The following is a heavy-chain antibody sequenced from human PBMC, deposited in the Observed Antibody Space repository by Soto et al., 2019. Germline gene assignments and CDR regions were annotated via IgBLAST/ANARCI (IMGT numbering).Heavy chain of an antibody. CDR2: ISYDGSNK. CDR3: AKERNFDWLHFDY. V-gene: IGHV3-30*18. D-gene: IGHD3-9*01. Sequence: QVQLVESGGGVVQPGRSLRLSCAASGFTFSSYGMHWVRQAPGKGLEWVAVISYDGSNKYYADSVKGRFTISRDNSKNTLYLQMNSLRAEDTAVYYCAKERNFDWLHFDYWGQGTLVTVSS. J-gene: IGHJ4*02. CDR1: GFTFSSYG.